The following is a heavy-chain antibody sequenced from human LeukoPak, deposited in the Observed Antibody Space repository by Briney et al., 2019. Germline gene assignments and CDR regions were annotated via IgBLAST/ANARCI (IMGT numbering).Heavy chain of an antibody. CDR1: GYTFTSYY. V-gene: IGHV1-46*01. Sequence: ASVKVSCKASGYTFTSYYMHWVRQAPGQGLEWMGIINPSGGSTSYAQKFQGRVTMTTDTSTSTAYMELRSLRSDDTAVYYCARDWQQLYFDYWGQGTLVTVSS. CDR3: ARDWQQLYFDY. D-gene: IGHD6-13*01. J-gene: IGHJ4*02. CDR2: INPSGGST.